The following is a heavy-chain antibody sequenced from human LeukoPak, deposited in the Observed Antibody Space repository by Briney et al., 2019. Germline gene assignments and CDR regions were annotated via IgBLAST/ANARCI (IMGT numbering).Heavy chain of an antibody. D-gene: IGHD3-10*01. CDR1: GFPFSNYG. J-gene: IGHJ4*02. Sequence: GGTLRLSCAASGFPFSNYGMNWVRQAPGKGLEWVSGITGSGITTYYGDSVKGRFTISRDNSKNTVYLQMNSLRTEDTAVYYCARGGGENYFDYWGQGTLVTVSS. CDR2: ITGSGITT. CDR3: ARGGGENYFDY. V-gene: IGHV3-23*01.